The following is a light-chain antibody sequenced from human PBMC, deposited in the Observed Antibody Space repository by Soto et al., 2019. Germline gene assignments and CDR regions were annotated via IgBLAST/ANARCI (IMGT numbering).Light chain of an antibody. Sequence: ETVMTQSPATLSVSPGERATLSCRASQSVSSNVAWYQQTPGQAPRLLIYGASTRATGIPDRFSGSGSGTEFTLTISSLQSEYFAVYYCQQYNNWPPVTFGQGTRLDIK. V-gene: IGKV3-15*01. CDR1: QSVSSN. CDR2: GAS. J-gene: IGKJ5*01. CDR3: QQYNNWPPVT.